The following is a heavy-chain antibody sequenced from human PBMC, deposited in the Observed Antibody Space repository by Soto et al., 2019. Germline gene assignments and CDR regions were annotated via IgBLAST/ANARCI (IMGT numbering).Heavy chain of an antibody. CDR3: ASRWGGTFDH. D-gene: IGHD2-21*01. CDR2: IYYSGST. Sequence: QVQLQESGPGLVKPSETLSLTCTVSGGSISSYYWSWIRQPPGKGLEWIGYIYYSGSTNYNPSLKSRATITLDTSQNQFSLKLTSVTAADTAVYYCASRWGGTFDHWGQGTLVPVSS. V-gene: IGHV4-59*01. J-gene: IGHJ4*02. CDR1: GGSISSYY.